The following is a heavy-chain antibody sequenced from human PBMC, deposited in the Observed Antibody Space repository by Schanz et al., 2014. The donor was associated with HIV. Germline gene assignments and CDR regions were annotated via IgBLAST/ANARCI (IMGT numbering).Heavy chain of an antibody. CDR3: ARDYRFLQEYYYGMDV. J-gene: IGHJ6*02. D-gene: IGHD3-3*01. V-gene: IGHV3-74*01. Sequence: EVQLLESGGGLVQPGGSLRLSCAASGFTFSSYWMHWVRQAPGKGLVWVSRIHSDGGTTTYADYVKGRFTISRDNAKNTLYLQMNSLRAEDTAVYYCARDYRFLQEYYYGMDVWGQGTTVSVS. CDR1: GFTFSSYW. CDR2: IHSDGGTT.